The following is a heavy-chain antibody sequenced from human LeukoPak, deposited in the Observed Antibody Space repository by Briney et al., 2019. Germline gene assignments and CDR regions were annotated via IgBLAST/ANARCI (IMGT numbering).Heavy chain of an antibody. V-gene: IGHV4-31*03. CDR2: IYYSGST. Sequence: SETLSLTCTVSGGSISSGGYYWSWIRQHPGKGLEWIGYIYYSGSTYYNPSLKSRVTISVDTSKNQFSLKLSSVTAADTAVYYCARGLNRNDYGDYGYWGQGTLVTVSS. D-gene: IGHD4-17*01. J-gene: IGHJ4*02. CDR3: ARGLNRNDYGDYGY. CDR1: GGSISSGGYY.